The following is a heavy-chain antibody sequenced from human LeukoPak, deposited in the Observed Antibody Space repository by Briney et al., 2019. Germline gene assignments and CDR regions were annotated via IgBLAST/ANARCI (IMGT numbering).Heavy chain of an antibody. V-gene: IGHV3-33*01. D-gene: IGHD2-15*01. Sequence: GRSLRLSCAASRFTFTDYGMHWVRQPPGKGLEWVALIWYDGSGKYYADSVKGRFTISRDNSENTLYLQMNSLRAEDTAVYYCARDWCGGGSCYYFDHWGQGTLVTVSS. CDR2: IWYDGSGK. CDR1: RFTFTDYG. J-gene: IGHJ4*02. CDR3: ARDWCGGGSCYYFDH.